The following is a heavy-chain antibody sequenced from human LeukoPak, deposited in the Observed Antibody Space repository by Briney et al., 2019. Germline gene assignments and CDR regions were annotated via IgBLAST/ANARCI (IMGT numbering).Heavy chain of an antibody. V-gene: IGHV3-23*01. CDR3: ASYSGYEYYFDY. J-gene: IGHJ4*02. D-gene: IGHD5-12*01. CDR1: GFTFSGYA. CDR2: ISGSGGST. Sequence: GGSLRLSCAASGFTFSGYAMSWVRQAPGKGLEWVSAISGSGGSTYYADSVKGRFTISRDNSKNTLYLQMNSLRAEDTAVYYCASYSGYEYYFDYWGQGTLVTVSS.